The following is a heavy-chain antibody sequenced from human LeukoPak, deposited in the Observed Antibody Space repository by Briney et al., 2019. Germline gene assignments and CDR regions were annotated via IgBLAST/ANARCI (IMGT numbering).Heavy chain of an antibody. CDR2: MNPNSGNT. J-gene: IGHJ5*02. D-gene: IGHD2-15*01. CDR3: ARGRYCSGGSCYYNWFDP. V-gene: IGHV1-8*01. CDR1: GYTFTSYD. Sequence: ASVKVSCKASGYTFTSYDINWVRQATGQGLEWMGWMNPNSGNTGYAQKFQGRVAMTRNTSISTAYMELSSLRSEDTAVYYCARGRYCSGGSCYYNWFDPWGQGTLVTVSS.